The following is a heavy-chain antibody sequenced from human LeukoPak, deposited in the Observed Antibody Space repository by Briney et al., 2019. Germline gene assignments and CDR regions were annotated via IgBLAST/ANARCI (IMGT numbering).Heavy chain of an antibody. V-gene: IGHV3-13*01. Sequence: GGSLRLSCAASGFTFSSYDMHWVRHATGKGLEWVSAIGTAGDTYYPGSVKGRFTISRENAKNSLYLQMNSLRAEDTAVYHCVGGPGWVFDLWGRGTLVTVSS. CDR3: VGGPGWVFDL. CDR1: GFTFSSYD. CDR2: IGTAGDT. J-gene: IGHJ2*01. D-gene: IGHD1-26*01.